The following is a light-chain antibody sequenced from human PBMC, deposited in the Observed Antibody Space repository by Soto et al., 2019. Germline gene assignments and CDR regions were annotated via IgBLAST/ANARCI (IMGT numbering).Light chain of an antibody. V-gene: IGKV1-5*01. CDR1: QSIGSW. CDR3: QQYNPYSRT. CDR2: AAS. Sequence: DIQMTQSPSTLSASVGDRVTITCRASQSIGSWLAWYQQKPGKAPNLLIYAASSLQSGVPSRFSGSGSGTDFTLTISSLQRDDFAIYYCQQYNPYSRTVGQGTKVDI. J-gene: IGKJ1*01.